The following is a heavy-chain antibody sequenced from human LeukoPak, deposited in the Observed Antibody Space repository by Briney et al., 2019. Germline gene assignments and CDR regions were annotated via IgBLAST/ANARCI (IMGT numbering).Heavy chain of an antibody. CDR3: ATQRDGYPSWFDP. CDR1: GFCFSNYW. CDR2: ISHSGST. Sequence: LRLSCAASGFCFSNYWMSWVRQPPGKGLEWNGEISHSGSTSYNPSLKSRVTISVDTSKNQFSLNLKSVTAADTAVYYCATQRDGYPSWFDPWGQGTLVTVSS. J-gene: IGHJ5*02. D-gene: IGHD1-1*01. V-gene: IGHV4-34*01.